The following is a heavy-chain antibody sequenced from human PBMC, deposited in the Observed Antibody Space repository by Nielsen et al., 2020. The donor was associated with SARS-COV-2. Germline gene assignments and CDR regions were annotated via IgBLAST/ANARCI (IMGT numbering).Heavy chain of an antibody. CDR2: ISGSGGST. V-gene: IGHV3-23*01. CDR3: AQSGSGYSRYDF. D-gene: IGHD5-12*01. CDR1: GFTFSSYA. Sequence: GESLKISCAASGFTFSSYAMSWVRQAPGKGLEWVSAISGSGGSTYYADSVKGRFTISRDNSRNTVYLQMNSLRPEDTAVYYCAQSGSGYSRYDFWGQGTLITVSS. J-gene: IGHJ4*02.